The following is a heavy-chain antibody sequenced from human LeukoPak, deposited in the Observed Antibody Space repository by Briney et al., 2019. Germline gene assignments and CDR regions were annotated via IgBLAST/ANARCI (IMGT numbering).Heavy chain of an antibody. CDR3: ATTLAATATRAFDY. Sequence: GASVKVSCKASGYTFSGSYIHWMRQAPGQGLEWMGWINPNSGGAKYSQKFQGWVTMTRDTSSSTAYMELSRLTSDDTAVYYCATTLAATATRAFDYWGQGTLVTVSS. CDR2: INPNSGGA. CDR1: GYTFSGSY. V-gene: IGHV1-2*04. J-gene: IGHJ4*02. D-gene: IGHD6-13*01.